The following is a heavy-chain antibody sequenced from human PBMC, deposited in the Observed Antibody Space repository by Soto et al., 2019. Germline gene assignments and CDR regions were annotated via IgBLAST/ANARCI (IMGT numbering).Heavy chain of an antibody. CDR2: INHSGST. Sequence: PSETLSLTCAVYGGSFSGYYWSWIRQPPGKGLEWIGEINHSGSTNYNPSLKSRVTISVDTSKNQFSLKLSSVTAADTAVYYCARVEGSTRGNHYFDYWGQGTLVTFSS. V-gene: IGHV4-34*01. CDR3: ARVEGSTRGNHYFDY. D-gene: IGHD2-2*01. J-gene: IGHJ4*02. CDR1: GGSFSGYY.